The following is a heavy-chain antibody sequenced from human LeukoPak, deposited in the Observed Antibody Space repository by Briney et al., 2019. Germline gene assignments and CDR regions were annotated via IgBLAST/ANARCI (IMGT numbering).Heavy chain of an antibody. V-gene: IGHV3-23*01. D-gene: IGHD1-26*01. CDR1: GGTFSSYA. CDR2: ISGSGGST. CDR3: AKEDGGTKRFDD. Sequence: GGSLRLSCPAYGGTFSSYAMSWVRQAPGKGLEWVSAISGSGGSTYYADSVRGGFAISSDNSKNTLYLQMNSLRAEDPAVYYCAKEDGGTKRFDDWGQGTLVTASS. J-gene: IGHJ4*02.